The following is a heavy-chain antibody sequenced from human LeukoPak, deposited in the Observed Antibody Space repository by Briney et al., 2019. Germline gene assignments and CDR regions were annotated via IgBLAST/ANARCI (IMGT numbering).Heavy chain of an antibody. V-gene: IGHV3-53*01. D-gene: IGHD3-22*01. CDR3: ARLLYYYDSSIYQRYFDY. CDR1: GFTVSSNY. Sequence: GGSLRLSCAASGFTVSSNYMNWVRQAPGKGLEWVSIIYSGGNTHYADSVKGRFTVSRDNSQNTLYLQMNSLRPEDTAVYYCARLLYYYDSSIYQRYFDYWGQGTLVTVSS. J-gene: IGHJ4*02. CDR2: IYSGGNT.